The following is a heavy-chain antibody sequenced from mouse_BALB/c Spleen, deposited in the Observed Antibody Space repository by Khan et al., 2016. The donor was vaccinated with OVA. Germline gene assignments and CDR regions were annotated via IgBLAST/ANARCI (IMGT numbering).Heavy chain of an antibody. CDR1: GFTFSSYG. D-gene: IGHD4-1*01. J-gene: IGHJ2*01. CDR2: ISSGGSYT. Sequence: EVELVESGGDLVKPGGSLKLSCAASGFTFSSYGMSWVRQTPDKRLEWVATISSGGSYTYYPDSVKGRFTISRDNAKNTLYLQMSSLKSEDTAMYYCARRGANWDFDYWGQGTTHTVSS. V-gene: IGHV5-6*01. CDR3: ARRGANWDFDY.